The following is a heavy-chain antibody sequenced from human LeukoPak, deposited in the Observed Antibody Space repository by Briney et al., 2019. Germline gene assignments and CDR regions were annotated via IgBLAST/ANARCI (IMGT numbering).Heavy chain of an antibody. J-gene: IGHJ5*02. V-gene: IGHV4-59*08. CDR2: IYYSGST. CDR1: GGSISSYY. Sequence: SETLSLTCTVSGGSISSYYWSWIRQPPGKGLEWIGYIYYSGSTNYNPSLKSRVTISVDTSKNQFSLKLSSVTAADTAVYYCVRMPQQLVRPENWFDPWGQGTLVTVSS. D-gene: IGHD6-13*01. CDR3: VRMPQQLVRPENWFDP.